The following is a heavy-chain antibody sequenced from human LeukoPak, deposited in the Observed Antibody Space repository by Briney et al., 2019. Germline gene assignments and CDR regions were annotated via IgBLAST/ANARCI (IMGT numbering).Heavy chain of an antibody. J-gene: IGHJ4*02. CDR1: GYSISSGYY. V-gene: IGHV4-38-2*01. CDR3: ASSKRGGGSGY. D-gene: IGHD2-15*01. Sequence: ETLSLTCAVSGYSISSGYYWGWIRQPPGKGLEWIGSIYHSGSTYYNPSLKSRVTISVDTSKNQVALKLSSVTAADTAVYFCASSKRGGGSGYWGQGTLVTVSS. CDR2: IYHSGST.